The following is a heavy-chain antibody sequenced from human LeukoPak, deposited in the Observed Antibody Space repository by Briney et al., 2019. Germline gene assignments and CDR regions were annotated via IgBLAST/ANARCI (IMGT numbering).Heavy chain of an antibody. CDR1: GYTFTGYY. D-gene: IGHD5-18*01. CDR3: ARASYSTAMAPSPDY. J-gene: IGHJ4*02. CDR2: INPNSGGT. Sequence: AASVKVSCKASGYTFTGYYMHWVRQAPGQGLEWMGWINPNSGGTNYAQKFQGWVTMTRDTSISTAYMELSRLRSDDTAVYYCARASYSTAMAPSPDYWGQGTLVTVSS. V-gene: IGHV1-2*04.